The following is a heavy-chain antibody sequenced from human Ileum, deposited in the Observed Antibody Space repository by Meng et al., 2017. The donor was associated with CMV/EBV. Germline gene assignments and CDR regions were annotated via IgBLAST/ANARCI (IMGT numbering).Heavy chain of an antibody. V-gene: IGHV4-34*01. J-gene: IGHJ4*02. CDR1: GASLGGYS. D-gene: IGHD2-2*01. Sequence: LTCAVYGASLGGYSWPWIRQPPGRGLEWIGEIHQTGTTNYNPSLKSRVTISLDTSKNQFSLRLNSVTAADTALYYCARRVVPAAIGYWGQGALVTVSS. CDR3: ARRVVPAAIGY. CDR2: IHQTGTT.